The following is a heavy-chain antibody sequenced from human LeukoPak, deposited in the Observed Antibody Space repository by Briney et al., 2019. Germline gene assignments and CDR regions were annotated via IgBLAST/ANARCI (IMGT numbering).Heavy chain of an antibody. Sequence: GGSLRLSCAASGFTFSSYSMNWVRQAPGKGLEWVSYISSSSSTIYYADSVKGRFTISRDNAKNSLYLQMNSLRAEDTAVYYCAKGRTVTHDAFDIWGQGTMVTVSS. CDR3: AKGRTVTHDAFDI. J-gene: IGHJ3*02. CDR1: GFTFSSYS. D-gene: IGHD4-17*01. CDR2: ISSSSSTI. V-gene: IGHV3-48*01.